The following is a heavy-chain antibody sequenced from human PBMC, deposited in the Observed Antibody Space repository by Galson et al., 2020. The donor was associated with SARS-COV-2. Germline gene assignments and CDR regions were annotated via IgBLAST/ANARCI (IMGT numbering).Heavy chain of an antibody. Sequence: SQTLSLTCTVSGDSVSSGTYYWSWIRQSPGKGLEWIGYVYYTGSTKYSPSLKSRVTISIDTYKNQVSLKLNFVTAADTAVYYCARERYYYSGSYIVWSDPWGQGTLVTVSS. D-gene: IGHD3-10*01. CDR1: GDSVSSGTYY. J-gene: IGHJ5*02. CDR2: VYYTGST. V-gene: IGHV4-61*01. CDR3: ARERYYYSGSYIVWSDP.